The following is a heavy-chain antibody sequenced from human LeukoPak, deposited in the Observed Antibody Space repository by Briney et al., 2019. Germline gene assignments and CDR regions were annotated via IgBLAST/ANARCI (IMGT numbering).Heavy chain of an antibody. V-gene: IGHV4-59*01. CDR2: IYYSGST. Sequence: SETLSLTCTVSGGSISSYYWSWIRQPPGKGLEWIGYIYYSGSTNYNPSLKSRVTISVDTSKNQFSLKLSSATAADTAVYYCARDHGHLGYWGQGTLVTVSS. CDR1: GGSISSYY. CDR3: ARDHGHLGY. D-gene: IGHD2-8*01. J-gene: IGHJ4*02.